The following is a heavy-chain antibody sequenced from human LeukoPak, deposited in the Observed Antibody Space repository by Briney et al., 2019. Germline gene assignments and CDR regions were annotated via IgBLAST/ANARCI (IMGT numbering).Heavy chain of an antibody. CDR3: ARDVGRGSCFDS. V-gene: IGHV4-59*01. CDR2: IYYSGRT. Sequence: SETLSLTCSVSGGSISSYYWRWIRQPPGKGLEWIGYIYYSGRTNYNPSLKSRGTISVDTSKNQFSLTLSSVTAADTAIYYCARDVGRGSCFDSWGQGVLGSVS. CDR1: GGSISSYY. D-gene: IGHD1-26*01. J-gene: IGHJ4*02.